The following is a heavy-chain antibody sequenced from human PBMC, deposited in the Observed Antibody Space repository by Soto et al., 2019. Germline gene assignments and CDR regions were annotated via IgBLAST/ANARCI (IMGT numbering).Heavy chain of an antibody. J-gene: IGHJ5*02. Sequence: GGSLRLSCAASGFTFSNYWMHWVRQAPWKGLVWVSRINNDGSSTSYADSVKGRFTISRDNAKNTLYLQMNSLRAEDTAVYYCARDQVPAALLGWFDPWGQGTLVTVSS. D-gene: IGHD2-2*01. CDR1: GFTFSNYW. CDR3: ARDQVPAALLGWFDP. V-gene: IGHV3-74*01. CDR2: INNDGSST.